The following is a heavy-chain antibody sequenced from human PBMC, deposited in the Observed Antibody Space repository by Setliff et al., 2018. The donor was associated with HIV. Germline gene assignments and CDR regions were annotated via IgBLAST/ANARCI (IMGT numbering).Heavy chain of an antibody. CDR2: IYSDGNT. CDR1: GFTFGSYA. Sequence: PGGSLRLSCAASGFTFGSYAINWVRQAPGKGLEWVSVIYSDGNTFYADSVKGRFSISRDNSKNTLSLQMNSLRSEDTALYYCARHEAECFDNKCYAGLRGAWGQGTLVTVSS. V-gene: IGHV3-66*02. J-gene: IGHJ4*02. D-gene: IGHD2-15*01. CDR3: ARHEAECFDNKCYAGLRGA.